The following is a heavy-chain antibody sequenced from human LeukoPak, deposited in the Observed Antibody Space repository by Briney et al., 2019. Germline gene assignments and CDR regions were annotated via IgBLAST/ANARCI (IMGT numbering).Heavy chain of an antibody. J-gene: IGHJ4*02. CDR1: GGSLIGFH. D-gene: IGHD4-17*01. CDR3: ARDPSTVIGVSYYFDF. CDR2: VNHRGVT. V-gene: IGHV4-34*01. Sequence: SETLSLTCEVSGGSLIGFHWNWISQSPTKGLEWIGEVNHRGVTNYNPSLKSRVTISLDTSKSQFSLNLRSMTAADTAVYYCARDPSTVIGVSYYFDFWGQGTQVTVSS.